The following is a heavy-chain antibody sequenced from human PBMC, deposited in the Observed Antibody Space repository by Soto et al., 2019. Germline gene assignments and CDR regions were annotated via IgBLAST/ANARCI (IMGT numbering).Heavy chain of an antibody. J-gene: IGHJ4*02. Sequence: QVQLVQSGAEVKKPGASVKVSCKASGYTFTSYYMHWVRQAPGQGLEWMGIINPSGGSTSYAKKFQGRVTMTRDTSTSTVYMELSSLSSEDTAVYYCARGGRASGYPHLFDYWGQGTLVTVSS. V-gene: IGHV1-46*03. D-gene: IGHD3-3*01. CDR2: INPSGGST. CDR1: GYTFTSYY. CDR3: ARGGRASGYPHLFDY.